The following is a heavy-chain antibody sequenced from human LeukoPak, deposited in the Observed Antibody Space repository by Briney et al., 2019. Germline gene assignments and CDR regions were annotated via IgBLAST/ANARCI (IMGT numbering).Heavy chain of an antibody. V-gene: IGHV3-11*01. J-gene: IGHJ4*02. Sequence: PGGSLRLSCAASGFTFSDYYMSWIRQAPGKGLEWVSYISSSGSTIYYADSVKGRFTISRDNAKNSLYLQMNSLRAEDTAVYYCASQGYYDFWSGYLSNLDYWGQGTLVTVSS. D-gene: IGHD3-3*01. CDR1: GFTFSDYY. CDR2: ISSSGSTI. CDR3: ASQGYYDFWSGYLSNLDY.